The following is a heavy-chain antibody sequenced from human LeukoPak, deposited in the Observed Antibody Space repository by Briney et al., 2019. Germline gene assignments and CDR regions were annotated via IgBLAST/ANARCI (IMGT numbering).Heavy chain of an antibody. CDR2: ISTSSRYI. CDR3: ARADCSGSTCYLRRSWFDP. V-gene: IGHV3-21*01. CDR1: GFTFSSFD. D-gene: IGHD2-2*01. J-gene: IGHJ5*02. Sequence: GGSLRLSCAASGFTFSSFDMNWVRQAPGKGLEWVSSISTSSRYIYYRDSVKGRFTISSDDAKNSLYLQMNSLRVEDTAVYYCARADCSGSTCYLRRSWFDPWGQGTLVTVS.